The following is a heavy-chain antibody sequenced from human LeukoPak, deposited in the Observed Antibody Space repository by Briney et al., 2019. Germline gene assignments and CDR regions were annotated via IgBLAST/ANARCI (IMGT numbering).Heavy chain of an antibody. D-gene: IGHD6-19*01. J-gene: IGHJ5*02. CDR1: GGTFSSYA. CDR2: IIPIFGTA. V-gene: IGHV1-69*06. CDR3: ARDIKSRGWFPDWFDP. Sequence: SVKVSCKASGGTFSSYAISWVRQAPGQGLEWMGGIIPIFGTANYAQKFQGRVTITADKSTSTAYMELSSLRSEDTAVYYCARDIKSRGWFPDWFDPWGQGTLVTVSS.